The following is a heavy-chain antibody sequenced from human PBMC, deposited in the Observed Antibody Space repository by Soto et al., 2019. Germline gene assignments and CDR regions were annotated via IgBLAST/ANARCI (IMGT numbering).Heavy chain of an antibody. CDR2: ISGSGGST. CDR3: AKDETSGSYYDY. CDR1: RFTFSSYA. J-gene: IGHJ4*02. Sequence: EVQLLESGGGLVQPGGSLRLSCAASRFTFSSYAMSWVRQAPGKGLEWVSAISGSGGSTYYADSVKGRFTISRDNSKNTLYLQMNSLRAEDTAVYYCAKDETSGSYYDYWGQGTLVTVSS. D-gene: IGHD1-26*01. V-gene: IGHV3-23*01.